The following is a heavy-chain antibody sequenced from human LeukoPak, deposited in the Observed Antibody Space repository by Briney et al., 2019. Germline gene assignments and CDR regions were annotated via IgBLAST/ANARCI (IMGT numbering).Heavy chain of an antibody. CDR1: GGSISSYY. V-gene: IGHV4-59*12. J-gene: IGHJ4*02. Sequence: PSETLSLTCAVSGGSISSYYWSWIRQPPGKGLGWIGYIYYSGSTNYNPSLRSRVTISVDTSKNQFSLKLSSVTAADTAVYYCARGDGYGSYYFDYWGQGTLVTVSS. CDR3: ARGDGYGSYYFDY. CDR2: IYYSGST. D-gene: IGHD5-24*01.